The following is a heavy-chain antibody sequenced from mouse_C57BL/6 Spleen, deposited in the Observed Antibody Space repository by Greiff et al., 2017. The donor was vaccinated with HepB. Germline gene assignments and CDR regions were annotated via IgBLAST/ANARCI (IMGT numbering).Heavy chain of an antibody. D-gene: IGHD1-1*01. CDR1: GYTFTSYW. J-gene: IGHJ2*01. CDR3: ARGRYYGSSSYFDY. V-gene: IGHV1-69*01. CDR2: IDPSDSYT. Sequence: VQLQQSGAELVMPGASVKLSCKASGYTFTSYWMHWVKQRPGQGLEWIGEIDPSDSYTNYNQKFKGKSTLTVDKSSSTAYMQLSSLTSEDSAVYYCARGRYYGSSSYFDYWGQGTTLTVSS.